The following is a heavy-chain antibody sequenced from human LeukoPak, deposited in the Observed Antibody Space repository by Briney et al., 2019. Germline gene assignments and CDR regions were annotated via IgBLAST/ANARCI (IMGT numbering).Heavy chain of an antibody. CDR2: IYPGDSDT. D-gene: IGHD3-10*01. CDR3: ARHRGVMVRDHVGFDY. J-gene: IGHJ4*02. CDR1: GYSFTSYW. Sequence: GESLKISCKGSGYSFTSYWIGWVRQMPGKGLEWMGIIYPGDSDTRYSPSFQGQVTISADKSISTAYLQWSSLKASDTAMYYCARHRGVMVRDHVGFDYWGQGTLVTVSS. V-gene: IGHV5-51*01.